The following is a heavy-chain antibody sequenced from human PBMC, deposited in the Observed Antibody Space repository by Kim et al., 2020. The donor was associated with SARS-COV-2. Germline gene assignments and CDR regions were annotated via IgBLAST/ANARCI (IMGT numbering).Heavy chain of an antibody. CDR2: T. CDR3: ARGRYGMDV. Sequence: TNRSPSLKGRVPISVATSKNQFSLKLSSVTAADTAVYYCARGRYGMDVWGQGTTVTVSS. V-gene: IGHV4-34*01. J-gene: IGHJ6*02.